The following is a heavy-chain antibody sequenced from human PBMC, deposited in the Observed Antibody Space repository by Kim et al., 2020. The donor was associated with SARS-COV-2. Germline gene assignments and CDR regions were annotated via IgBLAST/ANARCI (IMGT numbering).Heavy chain of an antibody. CDR3: ARDNYDPLRYYFDY. CDR2: IKQDGSEK. J-gene: IGHJ4*02. D-gene: IGHD3-16*01. CDR1: GFTFSSYW. V-gene: IGHV3-7*03. Sequence: GGSLRLSCAASGFTFSSYWMSWVRQAPGKGLEWVANIKQDGSEKYYVDSVKGRFTISRDNAKNSLYLQMNSLRAEDTAVYYCARDNYDPLRYYFDYWGQGTLVTVSS.